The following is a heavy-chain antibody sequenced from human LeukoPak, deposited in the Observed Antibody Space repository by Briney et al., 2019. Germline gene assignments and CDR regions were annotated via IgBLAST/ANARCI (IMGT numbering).Heavy chain of an antibody. D-gene: IGHD5-24*01. CDR1: GGSISSHY. J-gene: IGHJ4*02. CDR3: ARDAIRDGCKH. V-gene: IGHV4-59*11. Sequence: SETLSLTCTVSGGSISSHYWSWIRQPPGKGLEWIGYIYYSGSTNYNPSLKSRVTISVDTSKNQFSLKLSSVTAADTAVYYCARDAIRDGCKHWGQGTLVTVSS. CDR2: IYYSGST.